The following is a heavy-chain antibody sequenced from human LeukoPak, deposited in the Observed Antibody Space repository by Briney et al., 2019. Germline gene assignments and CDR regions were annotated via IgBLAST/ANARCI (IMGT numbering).Heavy chain of an antibody. V-gene: IGHV3-21*01. D-gene: IGHD2-2*01. CDR1: GFTFSSFS. CDR3: TSAEFQLPIDY. Sequence: PGESLRLSCAASGFTFSSFSMSWVRQAPGKGLEWVSSISRSGTSIYYVDSVKGRFTISRDNAKNSLSLQMNSLGAEDTAVYYCTSAEFQLPIDYWGHGTLVTVSS. J-gene: IGHJ4*01. CDR2: ISRSGTSI.